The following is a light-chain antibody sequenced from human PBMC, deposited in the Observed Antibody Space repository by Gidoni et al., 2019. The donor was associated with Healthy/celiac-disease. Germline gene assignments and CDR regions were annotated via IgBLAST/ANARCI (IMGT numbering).Light chain of an antibody. V-gene: IGKV3-11*01. CDR1: QSASSY. J-gene: IGKJ4*01. CDR2: DAS. Sequence: EIVLTQSPSTLSLSPGERATLSCRANQSASSYLDWYQQKPGQAPRLLIYDASNRATGIPARFSGSGSGTDFTLNISRLEPEDVAVYYCKQRRNWPQVTFGGGTKVEIK. CDR3: KQRRNWPQVT.